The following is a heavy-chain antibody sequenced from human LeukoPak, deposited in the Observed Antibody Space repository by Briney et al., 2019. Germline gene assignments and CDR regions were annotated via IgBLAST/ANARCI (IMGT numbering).Heavy chain of an antibody. CDR2: ISSSSSTI. CDR3: ARLRSYDSSGYYYYFDY. V-gene: IGHV3-48*01. J-gene: IGHJ4*02. D-gene: IGHD3-22*01. Sequence: GGSLRLSCAASGFTFSSYSMNWVRQAPGKGLEWVSYISSSSSTIYYADSVKGRFTISRDNAKNSLYLQMNSLRAEDTAVYYCARLRSYDSSGYYYYFDYWGQGTLVTVSS. CDR1: GFTFSSYS.